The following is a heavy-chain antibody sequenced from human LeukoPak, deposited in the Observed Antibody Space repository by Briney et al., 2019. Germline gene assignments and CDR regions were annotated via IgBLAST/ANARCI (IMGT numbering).Heavy chain of an antibody. V-gene: IGHV4-59*01. Sequence: SETLSLTCTVSGGSISSYYWSWIRQPPGKGLEWIGYIYYSGSTNYNPSLKSRVTISVDTSKNQFSLKLSSVTAADTAVYYCAREMVGYYYDSSGYSDYWGQGTLVTVSS. J-gene: IGHJ4*02. CDR1: GGSISSYY. D-gene: IGHD3-22*01. CDR2: IYYSGST. CDR3: AREMVGYYYDSSGYSDY.